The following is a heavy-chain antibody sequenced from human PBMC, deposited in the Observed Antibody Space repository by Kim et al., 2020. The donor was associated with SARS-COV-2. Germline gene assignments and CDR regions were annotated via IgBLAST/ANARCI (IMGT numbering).Heavy chain of an antibody. Sequence: SETLSLTCTVSGGSISSGGYYWSWIRQHPGKGLEWIGYIYYSGSTYYNPSLKSRVTISVDTSKNQFSLKLSSVTAADTAVYYCARDRRSGGSGSYYRWFDPWGQGTLVTVSS. J-gene: IGHJ5*02. CDR1: GGSISSGGYY. CDR2: IYYSGST. D-gene: IGHD3-10*01. V-gene: IGHV4-31*03. CDR3: ARDRRSGGSGSYYRWFDP.